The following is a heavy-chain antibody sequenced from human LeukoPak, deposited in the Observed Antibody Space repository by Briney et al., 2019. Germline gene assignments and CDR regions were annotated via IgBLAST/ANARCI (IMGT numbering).Heavy chain of an antibody. Sequence: GGSLRLSCAASGFTFSSYGMHWVRQAPGKGLVWVAVIWYDGSNKYYADSVKGRFTISRDNSKNTLYLQMNSLRAEDTAVYYCARAGVRGDVDVWGKGTTVTVSS. D-gene: IGHD3-10*01. V-gene: IGHV3-33*01. CDR3: ARAGVRGDVDV. J-gene: IGHJ6*04. CDR1: GFTFSSYG. CDR2: IWYDGSNK.